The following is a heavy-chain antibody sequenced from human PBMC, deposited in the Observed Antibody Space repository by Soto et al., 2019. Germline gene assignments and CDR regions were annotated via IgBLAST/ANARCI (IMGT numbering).Heavy chain of an antibody. CDR3: ARDSGSGSYYNQNFDY. CDR1: GYTFAGYY. CDR2: INPNSGGT. D-gene: IGHD3-10*01. J-gene: IGHJ4*02. Sequence: ASVKVSCKASGYTFAGYYMHWVRQAPGRGLEWMGWINPNSGGTNYAQKFQGWVTMTRDTSISTAYMELSRLRSDDTAVYYCARDSGSGSYYNQNFDYWGQGTLVTVSS. V-gene: IGHV1-2*04.